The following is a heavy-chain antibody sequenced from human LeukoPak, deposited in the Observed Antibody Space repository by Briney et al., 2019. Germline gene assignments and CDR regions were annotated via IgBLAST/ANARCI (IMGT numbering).Heavy chain of an antibody. D-gene: IGHD2-8*02. V-gene: IGHV3-30-3*01. CDR1: GFTFSSYA. J-gene: IGHJ4*02. CDR3: ARPMNRWRNYFDY. Sequence: GGSPRLSCAASGFTFSSYAMHWVRQAPGKGLEWVAVISYDGSNKYYADSVKGRFTISRDSSKNTLYLQMNSLRAEDTAVYYCARPMNRWRNYFDYWGQGTLVTVSS. CDR2: ISYDGSNK.